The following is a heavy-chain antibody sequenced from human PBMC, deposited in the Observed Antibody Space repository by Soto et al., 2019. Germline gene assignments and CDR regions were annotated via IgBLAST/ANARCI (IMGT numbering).Heavy chain of an antibody. J-gene: IGHJ4*02. CDR2: LSSDGFGA. CDR3: ARDLGGPDY. V-gene: IGHV3-74*03. D-gene: IGHD3-16*01. CDR1: GFSLSPYW. Sequence: EVHLEESGGGLVQPGGSLRLSCAAFGFSLSPYWMHWVRQVPGRGLEWVARLSSDGFGAAYADSVKGRFFISRDIARNTLSLQMNSLRADDTAVYYCARDLGGPDYWGRGTSVTVSS.